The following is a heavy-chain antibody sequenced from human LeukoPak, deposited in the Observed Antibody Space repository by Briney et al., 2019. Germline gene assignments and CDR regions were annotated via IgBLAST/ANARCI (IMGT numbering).Heavy chain of an antibody. Sequence: PGGSLGLSCAASGFTFSSYAMSWVRQGPGKGLEWVSAISGSGGSTYYADSVKGRFIISRDNSKNTLYLQMNSLRAEDTAVYYCAKVHGEEGFGVVIINFDYWGQGTLVTVSS. V-gene: IGHV3-23*01. CDR3: AKVHGEEGFGVVIINFDY. CDR1: GFTFSSYA. J-gene: IGHJ4*02. CDR2: ISGSGGST. D-gene: IGHD3-3*01.